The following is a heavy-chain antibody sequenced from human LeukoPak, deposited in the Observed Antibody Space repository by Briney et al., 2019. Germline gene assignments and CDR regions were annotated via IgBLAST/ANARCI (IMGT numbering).Heavy chain of an antibody. CDR1: GYTFTGYY. V-gene: IGHV1-2*02. J-gene: IGHJ4*02. Sequence: GASVKVSCKASGYTFTGYYMHWVRQAPGQGLEWMGWINPNSGGTNYAQKFLGRVTMTRDTSISTAYMELSRLRSDDTAVYYCARDLDYYDMGSYWGQGTLVTVSS. D-gene: IGHD3-22*01. CDR2: INPNSGGT. CDR3: ARDLDYYDMGSY.